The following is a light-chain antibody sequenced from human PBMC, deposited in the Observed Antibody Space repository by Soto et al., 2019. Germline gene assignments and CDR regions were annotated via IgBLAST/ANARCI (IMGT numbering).Light chain of an antibody. CDR2: AAS. V-gene: IGKV1-39*01. CDR1: QSISRN. J-gene: IGKJ5*01. CDR3: QQSYTTVSIT. Sequence: DIQMAQSPSSLSASVGDRVTITCRASQSISRNLNWYQHKPGKAPKLLIYAASSLQNGVPSRFSGSGSGTDFTLSITSLQPEDLATYYCQQSYTTVSITFGQGTRLEIK.